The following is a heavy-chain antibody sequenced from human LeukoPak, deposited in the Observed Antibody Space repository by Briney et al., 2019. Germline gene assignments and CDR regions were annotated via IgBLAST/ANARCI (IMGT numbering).Heavy chain of an antibody. V-gene: IGHV4-59*01. CDR1: GGSISSYY. CDR2: IYYSGST. J-gene: IGHJ6*03. CDR3: ARLSVIVGAALEYYYYYMDV. Sequence: SETRSLTCTVSGGSISSYYWSWIRQPPGKGLEWIGYIYYSGSTNYNPSLKSRVTISVDTSKNQFSLKLSSVTAADTAVYYCARLSVIVGAALEYYYYYMDVWGQGTTVTVSS. D-gene: IGHD1-26*01.